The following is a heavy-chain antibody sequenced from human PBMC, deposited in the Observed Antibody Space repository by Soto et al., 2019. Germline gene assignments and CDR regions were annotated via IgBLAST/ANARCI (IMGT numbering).Heavy chain of an antibody. Sequence: GGSLRLSCAASGFTFSSYGMHWVRQAPGKGLEWVAVISYDGSNKYYADSVKGRFTISRDNSKNTLYLQMNSLRAEDTAVYYCAKDSSLMVYAPSYFDYWGQGTLVTVS. J-gene: IGHJ4*02. CDR1: GFTFSSYG. CDR2: ISYDGSNK. V-gene: IGHV3-30*18. CDR3: AKDSSLMVYAPSYFDY. D-gene: IGHD2-8*01.